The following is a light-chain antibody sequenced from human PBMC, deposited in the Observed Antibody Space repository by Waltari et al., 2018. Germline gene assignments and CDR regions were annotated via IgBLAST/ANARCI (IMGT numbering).Light chain of an antibody. CDR2: EVT. Sequence: QPALTQPASVSGSPGQSITISCTGSSNDIGNSNHVCWYQQHPGKAPRLILSEVTVRPSGVSECFPGSKSGNPASLTISGLQAEDEADYYCLSYTTRISFVFGGGTKLSVL. CDR3: LSYTTRISFV. J-gene: IGLJ2*01. CDR1: SNDIGNSNH. V-gene: IGLV2-23*02.